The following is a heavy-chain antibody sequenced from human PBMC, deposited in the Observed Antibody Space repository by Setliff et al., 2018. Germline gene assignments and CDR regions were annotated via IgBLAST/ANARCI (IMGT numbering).Heavy chain of an antibody. CDR1: GFTFDDYA. J-gene: IGHJ4*02. V-gene: IGHV3-9*01. CDR2: ISWNSGSI. CDR3: ARTTGYRLEGDFDY. Sequence: GGSLRLSCAASGFTFDDYAMHWVRQAPGKGLEWVSGISWNSGSIGYADSVKGRFTISRDNAKNSLYLQMTSLRAVDTAIYYCARTTGYRLEGDFDYWGQGTLVTVSS. D-gene: IGHD1-1*01.